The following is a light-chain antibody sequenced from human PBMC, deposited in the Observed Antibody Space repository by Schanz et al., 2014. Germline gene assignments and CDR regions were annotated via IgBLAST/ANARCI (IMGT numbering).Light chain of an antibody. Sequence: QSALTQPASVSGSPGQSITISCTGTSSDIGAYNYVSWYQQHPYRAPKLIIYDVHNRPSGISNRFSGSKSGITASLTVSGLQAEDEADYYCAAWDDSLNGVVFGGGTKLTVL. V-gene: IGLV2-14*01. CDR1: SSDIGAYNY. CDR2: DVH. CDR3: AAWDDSLNGVV. J-gene: IGLJ2*01.